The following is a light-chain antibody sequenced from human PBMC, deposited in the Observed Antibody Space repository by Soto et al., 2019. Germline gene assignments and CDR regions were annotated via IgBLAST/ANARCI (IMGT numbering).Light chain of an antibody. J-gene: IGKJ1*01. Sequence: EIVLTQSPGSLSLSPGERATLSCRASQSVDSSFFAWYQRKPGQAPRLLIYRASNRATGIPDRFSGSGSGTDFTLTISRLEPEDFAVYYCQQYVSSVAFGQGTKVEIK. CDR3: QQYVSSVA. CDR2: RAS. CDR1: QSVDSSF. V-gene: IGKV3-20*01.